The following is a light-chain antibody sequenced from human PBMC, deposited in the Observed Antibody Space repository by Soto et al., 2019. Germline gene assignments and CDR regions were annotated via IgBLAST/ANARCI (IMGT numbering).Light chain of an antibody. V-gene: IGLV2-11*01. CDR2: DVT. CDR1: TSDVGGYDY. CDR3: CSYAGDFYV. Sequence: LTQPRSVSGSPGQSVAISCTGTTSDVGGYDYVSWYQQHPGKAPELIIFDVTKRPSGVPDRFSGSKSGNTASLTISGLQAEDEADYFCCSYAGDFYVFGSGTKVTVL. J-gene: IGLJ1*01.